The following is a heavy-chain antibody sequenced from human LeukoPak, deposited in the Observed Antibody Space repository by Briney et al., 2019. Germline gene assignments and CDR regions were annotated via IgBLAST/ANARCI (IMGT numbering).Heavy chain of an antibody. D-gene: IGHD5-24*01. J-gene: IGHJ4*02. CDR2: IIQSGVT. CDR3: ARGNRAGYNFDY. Sequence: SSETLSLTCAVYGGSFSDYYWSWIRQAPGKGLEWIGEIIQSGVTNYNPSLKSRATISIDTSKNQFSLELSSVTAADTAVYSCARGNRAGYNFDYWGQGALVTVSS. V-gene: IGHV4-34*01. CDR1: GGSFSDYY.